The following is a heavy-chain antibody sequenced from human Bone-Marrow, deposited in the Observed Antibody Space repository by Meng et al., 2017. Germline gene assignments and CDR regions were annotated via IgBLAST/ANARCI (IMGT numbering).Heavy chain of an antibody. V-gene: IGHV3-23*01. CDR2: ISGSGGST. CDR1: GFTFSSYA. CDR3: AKTTHRLVGATMFDY. Sequence: GEALEISCAGSGFTFSSYAMSWVRQAPGKGLEWVSAISGSGGSTYYADSLKGRFTISRDNSKNTLYLQMNSLRAEDTAVYYCAKTTHRLVGATMFDYWGQGTLVTVSS. J-gene: IGHJ4*02. D-gene: IGHD1-26*01.